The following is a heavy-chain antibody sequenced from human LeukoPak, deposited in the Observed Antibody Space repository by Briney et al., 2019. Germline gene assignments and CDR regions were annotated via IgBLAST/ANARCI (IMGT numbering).Heavy chain of an antibody. Sequence: ASVKVSCKASGYTFTGYYMHWVRQAPGQGLEWMGWINPNSGGTNYAQKFQGRVTMTRDTSISTAYMELSRLRSDDTAVYYCARRLVQLERRLGAFDIWGQGTMVTVSS. J-gene: IGHJ3*02. CDR2: INPNSGGT. D-gene: IGHD1-1*01. CDR3: ARRLVQLERRLGAFDI. V-gene: IGHV1-2*02. CDR1: GYTFTGYY.